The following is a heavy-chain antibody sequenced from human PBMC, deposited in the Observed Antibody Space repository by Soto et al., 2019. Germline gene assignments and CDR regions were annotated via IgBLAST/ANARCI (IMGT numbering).Heavy chain of an antibody. D-gene: IGHD3-22*01. J-gene: IGHJ2*01. CDR2: ISAYNGNT. CDR3: ARAPDFVDYYDSSGYYEWYFDL. V-gene: IGHV1-18*01. CDR1: GYTFTSYG. Sequence: ASVKVSCKASGYTFTSYGISWVRQAPGQGLEWMGWISAYNGNTNYAQKLQCRVTMTTDTSTSTAYMELRSLRSDDTAVYYCARAPDFVDYYDSSGYYEWYFDLWGRGTLVTVSS.